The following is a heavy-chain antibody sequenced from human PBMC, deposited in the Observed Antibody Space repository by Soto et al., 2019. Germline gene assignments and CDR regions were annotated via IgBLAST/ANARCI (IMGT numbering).Heavy chain of an antibody. J-gene: IGHJ4*02. CDR3: VRGGPVAGPTSSEAYHPFDF. CDR2: INPNSGGT. Sequence: GASVKVSCKTSGYTFSDHYTHWVRQAPGQGLEWMGWINPNSGGTGYAEKFQGRVTMTRDTSISTAYMELNRLNSDDMAVYYCVRGGPVAGPTSSEAYHPFDFWGQGTLVTVS. V-gene: IGHV1-2*02. D-gene: IGHD6-19*01. CDR1: GYTFSDHY.